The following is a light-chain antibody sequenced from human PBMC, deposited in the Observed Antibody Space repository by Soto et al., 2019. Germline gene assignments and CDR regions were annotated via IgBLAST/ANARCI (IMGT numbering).Light chain of an antibody. V-gene: IGLV2-14*01. CDR1: SRDVGGYNY. CDR2: EVS. Sequence: QSVLTQPASVSGSPGQSITISCTGTSRDVGGYNYVSWYQQHPGKAPKLMIYEVSNRPSGVSNRFSGSKSGNTASLTISGLQAEDEADYYCSSYTRNSTLVFGGGTKLTVL. J-gene: IGLJ2*01. CDR3: SSYTRNSTLV.